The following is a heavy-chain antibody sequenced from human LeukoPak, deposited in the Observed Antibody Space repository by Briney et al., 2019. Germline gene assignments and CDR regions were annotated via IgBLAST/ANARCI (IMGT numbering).Heavy chain of an antibody. CDR2: IIPILGIA. CDR3: ARDIRERDGCNDDAFDI. D-gene: IGHD5-24*01. V-gene: IGHV1-69*04. CDR1: GGTFSSYA. Sequence: SVKVSCKASGGTFSSYAISWVRQAPGQGLEWMGRIIPILGIANYAQKFQGRVTITADKSTSTAYMELSSLRSEDTAVYYCARDIRERDGCNDDAFDIWGQGTMVTVSS. J-gene: IGHJ3*02.